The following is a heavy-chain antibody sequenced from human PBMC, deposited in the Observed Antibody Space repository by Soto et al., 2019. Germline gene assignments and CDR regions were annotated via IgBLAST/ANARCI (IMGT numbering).Heavy chain of an antibody. CDR3: ARATYYDFWSGPYPYGRGAFDI. Sequence: GASVKVSCKASGYTFTSYYMHWVRQAPGQGLEWMGIINPSGGSTSYAQKFQGRVTMTRDTSTSTVYMELSSLRSEDTAVYYCARATYYDFWSGPYPYGRGAFDIWGQGTMVTVSS. CDR2: INPSGGST. V-gene: IGHV1-46*01. CDR1: GYTFTSYY. D-gene: IGHD3-3*01. J-gene: IGHJ3*02.